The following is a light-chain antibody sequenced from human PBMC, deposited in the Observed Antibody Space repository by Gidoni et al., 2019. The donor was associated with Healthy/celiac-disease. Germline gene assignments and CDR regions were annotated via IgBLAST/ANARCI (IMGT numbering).Light chain of an antibody. J-gene: IGLJ2*01. V-gene: IGLV3-19*01. CDR3: NSRDSSGNHVV. CDR1: SLRSYY. Sequence: SSELTQGPALSVALGQTVRITCQGYSLRSYYASWYQQNPGPAPGLDIYGKNNRPAGSPERFSGSSSGNTASLTITGAQAEDEADYYCNSRDSSGNHVVFGGGTKLTVL. CDR2: GKN.